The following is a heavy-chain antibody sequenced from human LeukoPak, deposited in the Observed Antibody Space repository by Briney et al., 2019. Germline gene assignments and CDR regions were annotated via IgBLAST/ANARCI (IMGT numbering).Heavy chain of an antibody. CDR2: TSSESKYI. D-gene: IGHD6-19*01. CDR3: ARFETVAAKPFEY. V-gene: IGHV3-21*01. Sequence: GGSLRLSCAASGFTFSDYSMNWVRQAPGMGLEWVSSTSSESKYIGYADSVKGRFTISRDNAKNSLYLQMNSLRAEDTAIYYCARFETVAAKPFEYWGQGALVTVSS. J-gene: IGHJ4*02. CDR1: GFTFSDYS.